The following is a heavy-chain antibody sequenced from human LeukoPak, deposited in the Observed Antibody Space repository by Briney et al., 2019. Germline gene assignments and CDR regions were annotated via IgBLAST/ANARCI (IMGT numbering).Heavy chain of an antibody. J-gene: IGHJ5*02. Sequence: SGGSMRLSCAASGFTFSSYCMHWVRQAPGKGLEWVAFIRYDGSNKYYADSVKGRFTISRDNSKNTLYLQMNSLRAEDTAVYYCAKSGYDFGGWFDPWGQGTLVTVSS. V-gene: IGHV3-30*02. CDR1: GFTFSSYC. D-gene: IGHD5-12*01. CDR2: IRYDGSNK. CDR3: AKSGYDFGGWFDP.